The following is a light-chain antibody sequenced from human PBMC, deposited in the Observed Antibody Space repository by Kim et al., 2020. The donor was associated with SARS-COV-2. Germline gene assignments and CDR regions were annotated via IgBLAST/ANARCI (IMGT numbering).Light chain of an antibody. Sequence: ALGQTVRITCQGDSLRAYYGNWYQQKPGQAPVLVIYAKNNRPSGIPDRFSGSGSGSTPSLTITGAQAEDEADYYCNSRDSSGNHWLFGGGTQLTVL. CDR3: NSRDSSGNHWL. CDR1: SLRAYY. V-gene: IGLV3-19*01. CDR2: AKN. J-gene: IGLJ3*02.